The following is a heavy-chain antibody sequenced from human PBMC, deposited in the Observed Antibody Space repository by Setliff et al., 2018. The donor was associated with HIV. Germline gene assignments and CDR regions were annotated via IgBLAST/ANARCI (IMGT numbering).Heavy chain of an antibody. CDR3: ARSFGWGAFNV. CDR2: ISFAGHI. CDR1: GASIRSDRMY. D-gene: IGHD6-19*01. Sequence: SLTCSVSGASIRSDRMYWSWIRRPPGQRLEWIGFISFAGHINYNPSLSSRVTVSRDTSRNQFSMTLTSVTAADTAVYYCARSFGWGAFNVWGQGTVVTVPS. V-gene: IGHV4-61*01. J-gene: IGHJ3*01.